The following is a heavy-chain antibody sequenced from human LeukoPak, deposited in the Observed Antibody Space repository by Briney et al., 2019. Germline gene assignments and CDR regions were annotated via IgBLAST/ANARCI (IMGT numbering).Heavy chain of an antibody. D-gene: IGHD2-15*01. CDR2: ISAYNGNT. Sequence: ASVKVSCKASGYTFTSYGISWVRQAPGQGLEWMGWISAYNGNTNYAQKLQGRVTMTTDTSTSTAYTELRSLRSDDTAVYYCARAKVVVAATPHYYYYYGMDVWGQGTTVTVSS. CDR3: ARAKVVVAATPHYYYYYGMDV. V-gene: IGHV1-18*01. CDR1: GYTFTSYG. J-gene: IGHJ6*02.